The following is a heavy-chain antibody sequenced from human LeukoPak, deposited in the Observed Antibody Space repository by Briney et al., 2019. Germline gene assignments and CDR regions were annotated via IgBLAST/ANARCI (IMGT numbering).Heavy chain of an antibody. D-gene: IGHD3-3*01. CDR1: GFTFSSYA. CDR2: ISGSGGST. CDR3: AKGQARNYDFWSGCQFDY. V-gene: IGHV3-23*01. J-gene: IGHJ4*02. Sequence: GGSLRLSCAASGFTFSSYAMSWVRQAPGKGLEWVSAISGSGGSTYYADSVKGRFTISRDNSKNTLYLQMNSLRAEDTAVYYCAKGQARNYDFWSGCQFDYWGQGTLVTVSS.